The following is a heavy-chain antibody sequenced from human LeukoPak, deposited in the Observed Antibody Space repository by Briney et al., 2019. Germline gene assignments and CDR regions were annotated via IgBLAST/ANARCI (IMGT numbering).Heavy chain of an antibody. J-gene: IGHJ4*02. CDR1: DGSTTGYY. V-gene: IGHV4-59*08. CDR2: VYYTGRT. Sequence: SETLSLTCSVSDGSTTGYYWSWIRQPPGKGLEWIAYVYYTGRTLYNPSLESRVTISVDTSKKQFSLKLSSVTAADTAVYYCARHQFDSTAYVDYWGQGTLVTVSS. D-gene: IGHD3-22*01. CDR3: ARHQFDSTAYVDY.